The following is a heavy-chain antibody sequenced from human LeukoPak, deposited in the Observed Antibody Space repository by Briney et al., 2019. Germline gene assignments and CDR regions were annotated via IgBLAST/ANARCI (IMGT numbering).Heavy chain of an antibody. CDR1: GGSFSGYY. Sequence: SETLSLTCAVYGGSFSGYYWSWIRQPPGKGLEWIGEINHSGSTNYNPSLKSRVTISVDTSKNQFSLKLSSVTAADTAVYYCARGYSSSWRYEILGSWFDPWGQGTLVTVSS. J-gene: IGHJ5*02. V-gene: IGHV4-34*01. CDR3: ARGYSSSWRYEILGSWFDP. CDR2: INHSGST. D-gene: IGHD6-13*01.